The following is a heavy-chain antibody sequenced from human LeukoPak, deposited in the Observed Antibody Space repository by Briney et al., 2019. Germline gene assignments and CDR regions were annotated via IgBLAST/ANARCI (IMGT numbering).Heavy chain of an antibody. CDR3: AKDRGYCSSTSCYVDYFDY. J-gene: IGHJ4*02. Sequence: GGSLRLSCAASGFTFSNYGMHWVRQAPGKGLEWVAVIWYDDGSNKYYGDSVKGRFTFSRDNSKNTLYLQMNSLRAEDTAVYYCAKDRGYCSSTSCYVDYFDYWGQGTLVTVSS. D-gene: IGHD2-2*01. CDR1: GFTFSNYG. V-gene: IGHV3-33*06. CDR2: IWYDDGSNK.